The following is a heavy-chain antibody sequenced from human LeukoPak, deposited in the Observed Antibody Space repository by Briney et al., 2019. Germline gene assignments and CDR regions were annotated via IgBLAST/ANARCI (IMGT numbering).Heavy chain of an antibody. V-gene: IGHV1-2*02. J-gene: IGHJ4*02. CDR3: ASLDTAMGLDFDY. D-gene: IGHD5-18*01. CDR1: GYTFTGYY. CDR2: INPNSGGT. Sequence: ASVKVSCKASGYTFTGYYMHWVRQAPGQGLEWMGWINPNSGGTNYAQKFQGRVTMTRDTSISTAYMELSRLRSDDTAVYYCASLDTAMGLDFDYWGQRTLVTVSS.